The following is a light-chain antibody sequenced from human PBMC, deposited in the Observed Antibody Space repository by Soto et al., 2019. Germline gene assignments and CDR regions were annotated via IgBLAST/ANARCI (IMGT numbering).Light chain of an antibody. Sequence: QSVLTQPPSASGTPGQRVTISCSGSSSNIGSNTVNWYQQLPGTAPKLLIYSNNQRPSGVPDRFSRSKSGTSASLSIIGLQSEDEPDYYWSAWDDSLNGVVFGGGTKLTVL. V-gene: IGLV1-44*01. CDR2: SNN. J-gene: IGLJ2*01. CDR1: SSNIGSNT. CDR3: SAWDDSLNGVV.